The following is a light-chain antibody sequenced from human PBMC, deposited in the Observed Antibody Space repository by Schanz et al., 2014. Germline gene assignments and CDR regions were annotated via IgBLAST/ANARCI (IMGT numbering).Light chain of an antibody. Sequence: EIVMTQSPATLSVSPGERATLSCRASQSVSSNLAWYQQKPGQAPRLLIYGASSRATGIPDRFSGSGSGTVFTLTITRLEPEDFAVYYCQHYSLSPLFGQGTKVDI. J-gene: IGKJ1*01. CDR3: QHYSLSPL. CDR2: GAS. CDR1: QSVSSN. V-gene: IGKV3-20*01.